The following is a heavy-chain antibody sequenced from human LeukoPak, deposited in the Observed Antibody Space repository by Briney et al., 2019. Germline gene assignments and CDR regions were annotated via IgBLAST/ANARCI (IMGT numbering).Heavy chain of an antibody. CDR1: GFTFSSYW. D-gene: IGHD3-22*01. CDR2: IKQDGSEK. Sequence: PGGSLRLSCAASGFTFSSYWMSWVRQAPGKGLEWVANIKQDGSEKYYVDSVKGRFTISRDNAKNSLYLKMNSLRAEDTAVYYCARERWDYYDSSGYLNWFDPWGQGTLVTVSS. V-gene: IGHV3-7*01. J-gene: IGHJ5*02. CDR3: ARERWDYYDSSGYLNWFDP.